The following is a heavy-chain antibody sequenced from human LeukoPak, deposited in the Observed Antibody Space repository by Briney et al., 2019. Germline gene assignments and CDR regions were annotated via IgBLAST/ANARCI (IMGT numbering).Heavy chain of an antibody. Sequence: GGSLRLSCAASGFTFSSYGMHWVRQAPGKGLEWVAVISYDGSNKYYADSVKGRFTISRDNSKNTLYLQMNSLRAEDTAVYYCAKAGQYGSGIYFEYWGQGTLVTVSS. V-gene: IGHV3-30*18. CDR2: ISYDGSNK. D-gene: IGHD3-10*01. CDR3: AKAGQYGSGIYFEY. CDR1: GFTFSSYG. J-gene: IGHJ4*02.